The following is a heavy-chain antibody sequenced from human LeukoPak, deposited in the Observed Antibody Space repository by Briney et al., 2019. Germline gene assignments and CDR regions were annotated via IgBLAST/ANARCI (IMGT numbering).Heavy chain of an antibody. J-gene: IGHJ5*02. D-gene: IGHD3-10*01. CDR2: INHSGST. V-gene: IGHV4-34*01. Sequence: PSETLSLTCAVYGGSFSGYYWSWIRQPPGKGLEWIGEINHSGSTNYKPSLKSRVTISVDTSKNQFSLKLSSVTAADTAVYYCARWTMVRGMYNWFDPWGQGTLVTVSS. CDR1: GGSFSGYY. CDR3: ARWTMVRGMYNWFDP.